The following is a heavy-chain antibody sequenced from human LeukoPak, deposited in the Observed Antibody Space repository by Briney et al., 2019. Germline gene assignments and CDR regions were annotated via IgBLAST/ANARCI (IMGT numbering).Heavy chain of an antibody. CDR1: SYSFTSNC. D-gene: IGHD3-10*01. CDR3: ARLGESCGYSFYS. Sequence: GAALKTLTCGLSYSFTSNCNAWGRQRPGKGLEGMGSIIRDSSHTRYNPSFQGQVTISADTSISTAYLQWSYLKASDTAMYYCARLGESCGYSFYSWGEGELVTVSS. CDR2: IIRDSSHT. J-gene: IGHJ4*02. V-gene: IGHV5-51*01.